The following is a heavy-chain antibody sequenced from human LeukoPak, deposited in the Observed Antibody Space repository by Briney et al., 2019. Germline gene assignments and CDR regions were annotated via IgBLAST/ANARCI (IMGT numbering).Heavy chain of an antibody. Sequence: ASVKVSCKASGYTFTIYGISWVRQAPGQGLEWMGWINPNSGGTNYAQKFQGRVTMTRDTSISTAYMELSRLRSDDTAVYYCASFGYYDIADDHNWGQGTLVTVSS. J-gene: IGHJ4*02. D-gene: IGHD3-22*01. CDR2: INPNSGGT. V-gene: IGHV1-2*02. CDR3: ASFGYYDIADDHN. CDR1: GYTFTIYG.